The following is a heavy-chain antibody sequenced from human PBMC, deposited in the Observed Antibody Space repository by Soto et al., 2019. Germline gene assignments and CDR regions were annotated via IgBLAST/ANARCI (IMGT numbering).Heavy chain of an antibody. CDR3: AKSIAARPISFDY. D-gene: IGHD6-6*01. V-gene: IGHV3-23*01. CDR2: ISGSGGST. J-gene: IGHJ4*02. CDR1: VFTFSSYA. Sequence: GGSLRLSCAASVFTFSSYAMSWVRQAPGKGLEWVSAISGSGGSTYYADSVKGRFTISRDNSKNTLYLQMNSLRAEDTAVYYCAKSIAARPISFDYWGQGTLVTVSS.